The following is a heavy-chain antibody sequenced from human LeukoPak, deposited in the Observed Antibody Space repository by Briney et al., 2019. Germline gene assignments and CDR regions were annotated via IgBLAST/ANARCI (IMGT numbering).Heavy chain of an antibody. CDR2: IWSDGNNK. V-gene: IGHV3-30*02. CDR1: GFTFSSYA. J-gene: IGHJ6*02. CDR3: AKDRVFGDYFWYYGMDV. Sequence: GGSLRLSCAASGFTFSSYAMHWVRQAPGKGLEWVAIIWSDGNNKYYADSVKGRFTISRDNSKNTLYLQMNSLRAEDTAVYYCAKDRVFGDYFWYYGMDVWGQGTTVTVSS. D-gene: IGHD4-17*01.